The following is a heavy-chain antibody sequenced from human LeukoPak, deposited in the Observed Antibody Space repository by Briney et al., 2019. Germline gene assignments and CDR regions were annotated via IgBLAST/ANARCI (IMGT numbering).Heavy chain of an antibody. V-gene: IGHV4-61*02. CDR1: SGSISSGSYY. CDR3: AREDGYNWYYFDY. CDR2: IYTSGST. J-gene: IGHJ4*02. D-gene: IGHD5-24*01. Sequence: SETLSLTCTVSSGSISSGSYYWSWIRQPAGKGLEWIGRIYTSGSTIYNPSLKSRVTTSLDTSKNQFSLKLSSVTAADTAVYYCAREDGYNWYYFDYWGQGTLVTVSS.